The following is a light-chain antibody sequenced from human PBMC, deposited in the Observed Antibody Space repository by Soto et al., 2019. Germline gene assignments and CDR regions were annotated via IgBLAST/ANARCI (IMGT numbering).Light chain of an antibody. CDR2: EAT. V-gene: IGLV2-23*01. J-gene: IGLJ1*01. Sequence: QSALTQPASVSGSPGQSITISCTGTSSDVGSYNLVSWYQQYPGKAPKLLIYEATKRPSGVSNRFSGSKSGNTASLTISGLQAEDEADYYCCSYAGSSTFYVFGTATKVTVL. CDR1: SSDVGSYNL. CDR3: CSYAGSSTFYV.